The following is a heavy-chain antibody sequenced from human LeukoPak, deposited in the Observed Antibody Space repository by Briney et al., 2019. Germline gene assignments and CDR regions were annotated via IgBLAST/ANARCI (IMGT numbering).Heavy chain of an antibody. J-gene: IGHJ4*02. V-gene: IGHV1-69*06. CDR2: IIPIFGTA. Sequence: EASVKVSCKASGGTFSSYAISWVRQAPGQGLEWMGGIIPIFGTANYAQKFQGRVTITADKPTSTAYMELSSLRSEDTAVYYCARNRYDYGDYAADYWGQGTLVTVSS. CDR3: ARNRYDYGDYAADY. D-gene: IGHD4-17*01. CDR1: GGTFSSYA.